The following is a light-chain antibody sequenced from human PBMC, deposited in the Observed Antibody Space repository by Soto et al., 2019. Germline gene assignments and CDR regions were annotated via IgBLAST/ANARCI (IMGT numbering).Light chain of an antibody. Sequence: QSALTQPASVSGSPGQSITISCTGTNNDVGGYNYVSWYQQHPGKAPKLMIFEVSNRPLGVSNRFSGSKSGTTASLTISGLQAEDEADYYCSSYTSSRTLHVVFGVGTTLPVL. CDR3: SSYTSSRTLHVV. J-gene: IGLJ2*01. V-gene: IGLV2-14*01. CDR1: NNDVGGYNY. CDR2: EVS.